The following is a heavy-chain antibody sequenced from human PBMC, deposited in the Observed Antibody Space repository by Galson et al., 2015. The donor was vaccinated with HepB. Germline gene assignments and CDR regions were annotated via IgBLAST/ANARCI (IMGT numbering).Heavy chain of an antibody. CDR2: ISYDVFNK. CDR3: AKDRRALGPYGMDV. J-gene: IGHJ6*02. Sequence: SLRLSCAASGFTFSNNAMHWVRQAPGKGLEWVAGISYDVFNKYYTDSVKGRFTISRDNSKNTLYLQMNSLRGDDTAVYYCAKDRRALGPYGMDVWGQGTTVTVSS. V-gene: IGHV3-30*18. D-gene: IGHD3/OR15-3a*01. CDR1: GFTFSNNA.